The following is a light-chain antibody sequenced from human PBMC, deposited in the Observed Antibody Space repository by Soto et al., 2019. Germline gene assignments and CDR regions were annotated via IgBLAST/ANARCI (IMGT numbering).Light chain of an antibody. V-gene: IGKV3-20*01. Sequence: EIVMTQSPATRSVSPGERATLSCRASQSVSSNLAWYQQKPGQAPRLLIYAASRRATGIPDRFSGSGSGTDFTLTISRLEPEDFAVYYCQQYGSSPWTFGQGTKVDIK. J-gene: IGKJ1*01. CDR1: QSVSSN. CDR3: QQYGSSPWT. CDR2: AAS.